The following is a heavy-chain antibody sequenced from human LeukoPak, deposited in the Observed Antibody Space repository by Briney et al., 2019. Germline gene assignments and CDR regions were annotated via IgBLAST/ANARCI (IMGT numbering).Heavy chain of an antibody. CDR1: GFTFSSYW. CDR3: AASGGMGDY. Sequence: QPGGSLRLSCAASGFTFSSYWMSWVRQAPGKGLEWAANIKQDGSEKYYVDSVKGRFTISRDNAKNSLSLQMNSLRAEDTAVYYCAASGGMGDYWGQGTLVTVSS. J-gene: IGHJ4*02. CDR2: IKQDGSEK. D-gene: IGHD2-15*01. V-gene: IGHV3-7*03.